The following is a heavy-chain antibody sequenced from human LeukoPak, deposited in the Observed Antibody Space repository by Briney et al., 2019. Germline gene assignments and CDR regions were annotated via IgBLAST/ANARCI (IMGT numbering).Heavy chain of an antibody. CDR2: INPNSGGT. J-gene: IGHJ4*02. Sequence: VASVKVSCKASGYTFSGYYIHWVRQAPGQGLEWMGWINPNSGGTNYAQKFQGRVTMTRDTSISTAYLELSRLRSGDTAVYFCARDPVVRALGGYFDYWGQGALVTVSS. CDR3: ARDPVVRALGGYFDY. D-gene: IGHD1-26*01. CDR1: GYTFSGYY. V-gene: IGHV1-2*02.